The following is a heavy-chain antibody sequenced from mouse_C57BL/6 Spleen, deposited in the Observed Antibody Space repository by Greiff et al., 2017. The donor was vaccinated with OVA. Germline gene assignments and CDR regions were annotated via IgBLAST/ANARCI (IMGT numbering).Heavy chain of an antibody. D-gene: IGHD3-2*02. V-gene: IGHV1-22*01. CDR3: ARTGTAQATAMDD. J-gene: IGHJ4*01. CDR2: INPNNGGT. CDR1: GYTFTDYN. Sequence: VQLKESGPELVKPGASVKKSCKASGYTFTDYNMHWVKQSHGKSLEWIGYINPNNGGTSYNQKFKGKATLTVNKSSSTAYMELRSLTSEASAVYYCARTGTAQATAMDDWGQGTSVTVSS.